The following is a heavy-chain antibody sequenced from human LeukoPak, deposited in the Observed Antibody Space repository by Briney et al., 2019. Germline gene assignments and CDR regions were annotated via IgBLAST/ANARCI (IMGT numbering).Heavy chain of an antibody. V-gene: IGHV3-21*01. CDR2: ISSSSNVI. CDR1: GFTFSSYS. Sequence: GGSLRLSCAASGFTFSSYSTTWVRQAPGKGLEWVSCISSSSNVINYADSVKGRFTISRDNAKNSLYLQMNSLRAEDTAVYYCASGIVATIFDYWGQGTLVTVSS. D-gene: IGHD5-12*01. CDR3: ASGIVATIFDY. J-gene: IGHJ4*02.